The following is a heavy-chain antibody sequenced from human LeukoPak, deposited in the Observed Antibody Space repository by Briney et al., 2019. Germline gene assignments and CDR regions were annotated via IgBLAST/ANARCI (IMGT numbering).Heavy chain of an antibody. D-gene: IGHD5-12*01. CDR2: INPSGGST. J-gene: IGHJ4*02. CDR1: GYTFTSYY. CDR3: AREAVWWLSFASRLDY. V-gene: IGHV1-46*01. Sequence: ASVKDSCKASGYTFTSYYMHWVRQAPGQGLEWMGIINPSGGSTSYAQKFQGRVTMTRDTSTSTVYMELSSLRSEDTAVYYCAREAVWWLSFASRLDYWGQGTLVTVSS.